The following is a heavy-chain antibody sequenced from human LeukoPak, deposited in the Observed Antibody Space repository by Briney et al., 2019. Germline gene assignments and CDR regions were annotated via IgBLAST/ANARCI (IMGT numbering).Heavy chain of an antibody. D-gene: IGHD6-13*01. J-gene: IGHJ4*02. V-gene: IGHV1-2*02. CDR2: IRGDTGDT. CDR1: GYTLSDYY. Sequence: GASVKVSCKPSGYTLSDYYMHWVRQAPGQGLEWMGWIRGDTGDTDNAQKFQGRVTMTRDTANNTAYMALSRLRYDDTAMYFCARVRGSSCDYWGQGTLVTVSS. CDR3: ARVRGSSCDY.